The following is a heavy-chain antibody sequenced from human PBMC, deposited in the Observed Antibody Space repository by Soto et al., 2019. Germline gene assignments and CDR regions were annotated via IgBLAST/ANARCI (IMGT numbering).Heavy chain of an antibody. CDR1: GFTFSRYV. D-gene: IGHD2-2*01. V-gene: IGHV3-23*01. CDR3: ARVPDLDYCSRTSCLYYFDY. CDR2: INSNGDST. Sequence: GGSLRLSCVASGFTFSRYVRSWVRQAPGKGLEGVSTINSNGDSTYYADSVKGRFTISRDNSRNSLYLQVNSLRAEDTAVYYCARVPDLDYCSRTSCLYYFDYWGQGALVTVSS. J-gene: IGHJ4*02.